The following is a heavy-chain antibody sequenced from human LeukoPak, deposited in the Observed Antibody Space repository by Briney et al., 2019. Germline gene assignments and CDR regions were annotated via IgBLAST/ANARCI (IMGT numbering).Heavy chain of an antibody. J-gene: IGHJ4*02. CDR2: IKPDGSEK. Sequence: GGSLRLSCAASGLIFSKYWMTWVRLAPGKGLEWVASIKPDGSEKYYLDSVKGRFTISRDNARDSLYLQMNSLRDDDTSVYFCARDASALYWGRGTLVTVSS. V-gene: IGHV3-7*01. CDR1: GLIFSKYW. D-gene: IGHD6-19*01. CDR3: ARDASALY.